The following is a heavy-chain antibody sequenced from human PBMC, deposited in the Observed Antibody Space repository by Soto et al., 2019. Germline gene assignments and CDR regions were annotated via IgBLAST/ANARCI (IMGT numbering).Heavy chain of an antibody. CDR2: IEGSGGST. CDR3: AKVLLDSNGWYRFVFDY. D-gene: IGHD6-19*01. CDR1: GFTFSNYA. V-gene: IGHV3-23*01. J-gene: IGHJ4*02. Sequence: GSLRLSCAASGFTFSNYAMSWVRQAPGKGLEWVSTIEGSGGSTYYADSVKGRFTISRDNSKNTLFLQMNSLRAEDTALYYCAKVLLDSNGWYRFVFDYWGQGT.